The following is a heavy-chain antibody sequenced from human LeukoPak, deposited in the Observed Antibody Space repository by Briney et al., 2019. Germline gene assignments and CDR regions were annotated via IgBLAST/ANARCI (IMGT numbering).Heavy chain of an antibody. CDR1: GGSISNYY. D-gene: IGHD6-19*01. Sequence: SETLSLTCTVSGGSISNYYWSWIRQPPGKGLEWIGYIFYTGTTNYNFSLKSRVTISVDTSKNQFSLKLSSVTAADTAVYYCARHTGYSSDWYFDLWGRGTLVTVSS. CDR3: ARHTGYSSDWYFDL. V-gene: IGHV4-59*08. J-gene: IGHJ2*01. CDR2: IFYTGTT.